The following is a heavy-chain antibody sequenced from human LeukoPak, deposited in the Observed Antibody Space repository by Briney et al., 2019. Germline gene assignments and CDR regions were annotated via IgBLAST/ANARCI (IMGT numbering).Heavy chain of an antibody. Sequence: SETLSLTCTVSGGSISSYYWSWIRQPAGKGLEWIGRIYTSGSTNYNPSLKSRVTISVDKSKNQFSLKLSSVAAAATAVYYCASSLSKTAGGKGFDIWGRGTMVTVSS. CDR3: ASSLSKTAGGKGFDI. D-gene: IGHD6-13*01. V-gene: IGHV4-4*07. J-gene: IGHJ3*02. CDR2: IYTSGST. CDR1: GGSISSYY.